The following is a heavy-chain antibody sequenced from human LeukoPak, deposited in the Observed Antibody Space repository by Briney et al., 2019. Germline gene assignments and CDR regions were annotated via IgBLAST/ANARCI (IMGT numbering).Heavy chain of an antibody. V-gene: IGHV3-21*01. CDR1: GFTFSSYS. D-gene: IGHD1-26*01. J-gene: IGHJ4*02. Sequence: GGSLRLSCAASGFTFSSYSMNWVRQAPGKGLEWVSSISSSSSYIYYADSVKGRFTISRDNAKNSLYLQMNSLRAEDTAVYYCARVGATGGYYFDYWGQGTLVTVSS. CDR2: ISSSSSYI. CDR3: ARVGATGGYYFDY.